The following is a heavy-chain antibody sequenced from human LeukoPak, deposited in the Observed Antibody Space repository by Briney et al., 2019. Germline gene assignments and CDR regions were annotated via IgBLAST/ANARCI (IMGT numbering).Heavy chain of an antibody. J-gene: IGHJ4*02. Sequence: GGSLRLSCAASGFTFSSYAMSWVRQAPGKGLEWVSAISGSGGRTYYADSVKGRFTISRDISKNTLYLQMNSLRAEDTAVYYCAKDGGSYSEYYFDYWGQGTLVTVSP. V-gene: IGHV3-23*01. CDR2: ISGSGGRT. D-gene: IGHD1-26*01. CDR1: GFTFSSYA. CDR3: AKDGGSYSEYYFDY.